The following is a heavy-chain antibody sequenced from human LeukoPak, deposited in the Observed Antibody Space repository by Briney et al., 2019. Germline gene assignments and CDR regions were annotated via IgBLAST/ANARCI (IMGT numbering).Heavy chain of an antibody. CDR1: GFTFSSYS. V-gene: IGHV3-21*01. J-gene: IGHJ1*01. CDR2: ISSSSSYI. D-gene: IGHD6-19*01. CDR3: ARRIAVAGTRYFQH. Sequence: GGSLRLSCAASGFTFSSYSMNWVRQAPEKGLEWVSSISSSSSYIYYADSVKGRFTISRDNAKNSLYLQMNSLRAEDTAVYYCARRIAVAGTRYFQHWGQGTLVTVSS.